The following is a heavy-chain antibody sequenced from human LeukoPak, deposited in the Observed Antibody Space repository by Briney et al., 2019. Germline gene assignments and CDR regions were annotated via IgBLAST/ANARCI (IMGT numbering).Heavy chain of an antibody. CDR1: GFTFSSSY. J-gene: IGHJ4*02. V-gene: IGHV3-7*01. D-gene: IGHD2-15*01. Sequence: GGSLRLSCAASGFTFSSSYMTWVRQTPGKGLEWGANTNPDGDKKHYVDSVKGRFPISRDNAQNSLYLQKKSLRGQDTAACSCSRCGSRWLDNWGQGTLVTVSS. CDR2: TNPDGDKK. CDR3: SRCGSRWLDN.